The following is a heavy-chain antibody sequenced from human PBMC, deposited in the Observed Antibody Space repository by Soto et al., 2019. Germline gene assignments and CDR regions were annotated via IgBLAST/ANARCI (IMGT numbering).Heavy chain of an antibody. V-gene: IGHV3-30*18. CDR2: ISYDGSNK. CDR3: AKGDGSKGMRYFDY. Sequence: QVQLVESGGGVVQPGRSLRLSCAASGFTFSSYGMHWVRQAPGKGLEWVAVISYDGSNKYYADSVKGRFTISRDNSKNTLYLQMNSLRAEDTAVYYCAKGDGSKGMRYFDYWGQGTLVTVSS. J-gene: IGHJ4*02. CDR1: GFTFSSYG. D-gene: IGHD3-10*01.